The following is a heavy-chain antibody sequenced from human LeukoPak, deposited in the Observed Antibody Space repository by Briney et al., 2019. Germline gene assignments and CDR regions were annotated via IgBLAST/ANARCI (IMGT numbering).Heavy chain of an antibody. Sequence: ASVKVSCKASGYTFTSYGISWVRQAPGQGLEWMGWISAYNGNTNYAQKLQGRVTMTTDTSTSTAYMELRSLRSDDTAVYYCARDHPDYDSSGYYYAYYFDYWGQGTLVTVSS. CDR1: GYTFTSYG. V-gene: IGHV1-18*01. J-gene: IGHJ4*02. CDR2: ISAYNGNT. CDR3: ARDHPDYDSSGYYYAYYFDY. D-gene: IGHD3-22*01.